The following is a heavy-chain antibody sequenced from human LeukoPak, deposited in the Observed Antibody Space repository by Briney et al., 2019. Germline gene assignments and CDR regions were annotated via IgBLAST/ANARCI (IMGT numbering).Heavy chain of an antibody. Sequence: PSETLSLTCAVSGGSFSGYSWGWIRQPPGKGLEWIGELNHRGSPTYNPSLESRVTISVDTSKNQFSLNLTSLTAADAAVYFCARGHSLRRWLPFDLWGRGTLITVSS. V-gene: IGHV4-34*01. CDR2: LNHRGSP. J-gene: IGHJ2*01. CDR1: GGSFSGYS. D-gene: IGHD5-24*01. CDR3: ARGHSLRRWLPFDL.